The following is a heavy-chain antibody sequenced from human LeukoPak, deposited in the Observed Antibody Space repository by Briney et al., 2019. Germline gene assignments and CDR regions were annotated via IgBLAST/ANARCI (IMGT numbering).Heavy chain of an antibody. CDR3: TADGVVVAATSCDY. CDR1: GSTFSNAW. CDR2: ITSITDGGTT. J-gene: IGHJ4*02. Sequence: GSLTPPCAASGSTFSNAWMSWVRQAPGKGREWGGRITSITDGGTTNYAAPVKGRFTISRDDPKNTLYLQMNSLKTEDTAVYYCTADGVVVAATSCDYWGQGTLVTVSS. D-gene: IGHD2-15*01. V-gene: IGHV3-15*01.